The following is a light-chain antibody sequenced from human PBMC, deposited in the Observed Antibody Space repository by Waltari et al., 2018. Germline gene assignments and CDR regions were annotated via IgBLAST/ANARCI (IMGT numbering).Light chain of an antibody. CDR1: QSLSNNY. CDR2: GAS. CDR3: QQYEISPST. J-gene: IGKJ5*01. V-gene: IGKV3-20*01. Sequence: EIVLTQSPGALSLSPGDGATLSCRASQSLSNNYLAWYQQKPGQAPGLLIYGASSRATGIPDRFSGGGSGTDFTLTISRLEPEDFAVYYCQQYEISPSTFGQGTRLEIK.